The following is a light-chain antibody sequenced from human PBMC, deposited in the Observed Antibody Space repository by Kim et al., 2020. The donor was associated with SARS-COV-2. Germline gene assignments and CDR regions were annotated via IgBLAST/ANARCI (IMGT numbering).Light chain of an antibody. J-gene: IGLJ2*01. V-gene: IGLV3-19*01. CDR2: GKN. Sequence: SSELTQDPAAAGALGHTVRITCQGDSLRSYYASWYQQKPGQAPVLVIYGKNNRPSGIPDRFSGSSSGNTASLTITGAQAEDEADYYCNSRDSSGNPHVVF. CDR3: NSRDSSGNPHVV. CDR1: SLRSYY.